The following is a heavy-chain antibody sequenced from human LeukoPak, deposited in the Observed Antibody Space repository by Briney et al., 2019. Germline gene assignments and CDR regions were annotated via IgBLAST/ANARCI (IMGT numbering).Heavy chain of an antibody. D-gene: IGHD3-9*01. J-gene: IGHJ4*02. Sequence: GGSLRLSCAASGFIFYTFNMNWFRQAPGKGLERVSSINSGGDYKYYADSVKGRFTTSRDNAKNSLSLQLNGLRVEDTAIYYCARGHCDVLASSYKWTPDYWGQGTLVTVPS. CDR3: ARGHCDVLASSYKWTPDY. V-gene: IGHV3-21*01. CDR1: GFIFYTFN. CDR2: INSGGDYK.